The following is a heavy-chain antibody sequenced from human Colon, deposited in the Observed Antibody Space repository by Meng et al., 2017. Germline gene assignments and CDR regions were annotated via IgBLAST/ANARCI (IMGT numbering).Heavy chain of an antibody. V-gene: IGHV4-4*02. CDR3: ARRVQYSSGYYYFDF. CDR2: IYRSGST. J-gene: IGHJ4*02. D-gene: IGHD3-22*01. Sequence: QVTLEESGPGLVKPSGTLSLTCVVSGGSLISSNWWTWVRQAPGKGLEWIGEIYRSGSTNYNPSLKSRVTISIDTSKNEFSLKLTSVTAADTALYYCARRVQYSSGYYYFDFWGQGTLVTVSS. CDR1: GGSLISSNW.